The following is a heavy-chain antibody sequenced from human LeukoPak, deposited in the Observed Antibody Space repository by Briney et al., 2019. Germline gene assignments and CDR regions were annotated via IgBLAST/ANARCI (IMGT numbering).Heavy chain of an antibody. J-gene: IGHJ4*02. CDR2: INPIGGGT. D-gene: IGHD3-22*01. CDR3: ARDNGRGYPVYFAY. V-gene: IGHV1-2*02. CDR1: GYSFTGYH. Sequence: ASVKVSCKASGYSFTGYHIHWVRQAPGQGLEWMGWINPIGGGTNYAQKFQGRVTMTRDTSITTAYMEMSSLRSDNTAVYYCARDNGRGYPVYFAYWGQGTLVTVSS.